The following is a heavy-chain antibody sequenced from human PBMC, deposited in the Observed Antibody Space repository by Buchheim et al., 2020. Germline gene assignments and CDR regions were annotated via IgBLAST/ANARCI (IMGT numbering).Heavy chain of an antibody. D-gene: IGHD2-2*01. Sequence: QLQLQESGPGLVKPSETLSLTCTVSGGSISSSSYYWGWIRQPPGKGPEWIGSIYYSGSTYYNPSLKSRVTISVDTSKNQFSLKLSSVTAADTAVYYCARAPRYCSSTSCYWNYYYGMDVWGQGTT. J-gene: IGHJ6*02. V-gene: IGHV4-39*07. CDR2: IYYSGST. CDR1: GGSISSSSYY. CDR3: ARAPRYCSSTSCYWNYYYGMDV.